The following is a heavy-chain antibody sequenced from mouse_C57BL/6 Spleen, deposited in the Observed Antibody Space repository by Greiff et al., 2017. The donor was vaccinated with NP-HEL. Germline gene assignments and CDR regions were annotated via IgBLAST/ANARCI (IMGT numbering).Heavy chain of an antibody. D-gene: IGHD1-1*01. J-gene: IGHJ2*01. CDR1: GYTFTSYW. Sequence: QVQLQQPGAELVMPGASVKLSCKASGYTFTSYWMHWVKQRPGQGLEWIGEIDPSDSYTNYNQKFKGKSTLTVDKSSSTAYMQLRSLTSEDSAVYYCAREGGTTVVALGYYFDYWGQGTTLTVSS. V-gene: IGHV1-69*01. CDR3: AREGGTTVVALGYYFDY. CDR2: IDPSDSYT.